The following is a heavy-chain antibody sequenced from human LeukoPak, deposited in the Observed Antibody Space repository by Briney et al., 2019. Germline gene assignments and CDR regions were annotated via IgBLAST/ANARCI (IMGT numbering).Heavy chain of an antibody. CDR2: IYSGGST. CDR3: ARSRDYGDLDY. CDR1: GFTVSSNY. D-gene: IGHD4-17*01. V-gene: IGHV3-53*01. Sequence: GGSLRLSCAASGFTVSSNYMSWVRQAPGKGLEWVSVIYSGGSTYYADSVKGRFTISRDNSKNTLYLQMNSLRAEDTAVYYCARSRDYGDLDYWGQGTLVTVSS. J-gene: IGHJ4*02.